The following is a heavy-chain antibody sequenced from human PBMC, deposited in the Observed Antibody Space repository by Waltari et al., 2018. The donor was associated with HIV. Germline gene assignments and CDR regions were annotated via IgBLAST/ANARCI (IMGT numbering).Heavy chain of an antibody. D-gene: IGHD6-13*01. Sequence: QVQLLESGPGLVRPSETLSLACTVSGYSISPSGSYWTRFLQPPGEGQEWLGFIYYLGNTYYNPTLESRLTISLDTSRNQFTLRLNSVTAADTAIDYCARGRSSTYYILDDWGQGTLVTVSS. V-gene: IGHV4-31*03. J-gene: IGHJ4*02. CDR3: ARGRSSTYYILDD. CDR1: GYSISPSGSY. CDR2: IYYLGNT.